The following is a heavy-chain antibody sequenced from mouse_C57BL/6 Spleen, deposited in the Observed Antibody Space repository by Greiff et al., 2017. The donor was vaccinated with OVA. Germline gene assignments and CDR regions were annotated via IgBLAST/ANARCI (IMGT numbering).Heavy chain of an antibody. J-gene: IGHJ2*01. V-gene: IGHV5-16*01. CDR1: GFTFSDYY. CDR3: ARDTVVPFDY. CDR2: INYDGSST. Sequence: EVMLVESEGGLVQPGSSMKLSCTASGFTFSDYYMAWVRQVPEKGLEWVANINYDGSSTYYLDSLKSRFIISRDNAKNILYLQMSSLKSEDTATYYCARDTVVPFDYWGQGTTLTVSS. D-gene: IGHD1-1*01.